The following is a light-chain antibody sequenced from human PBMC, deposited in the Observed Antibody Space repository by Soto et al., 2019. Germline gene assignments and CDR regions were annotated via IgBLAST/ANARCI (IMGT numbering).Light chain of an antibody. CDR2: KNN. V-gene: IGLV1-47*01. CDR3: AAWDDSLRV. J-gene: IGLJ2*01. CDR1: GSNIGSNY. Sequence: QSVLTQPPSASGTPGQRVTISCSGSGSNIGSNYVYWYQQFPGAAPKLLIYKNNQRPSGVPDRFSGSMSGTSASLAISGLRSEDEADYYCAAWDDSLRVFGGGTKVTVL.